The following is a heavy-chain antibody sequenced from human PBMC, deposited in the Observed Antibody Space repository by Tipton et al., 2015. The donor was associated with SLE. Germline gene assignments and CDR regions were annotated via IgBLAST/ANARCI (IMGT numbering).Heavy chain of an antibody. D-gene: IGHD2-15*01. J-gene: IGHJ4*02. Sequence: TLSLTCTVSGGSISGYYWSWVRQTPGKGLEWIGYIHYNRDTNYHPSLKSRVTISVDTSKNQLSLKLTSVTVADTAVYYCARGSVVADDFWGQGTLVTVSS. CDR3: ARGSVVADDF. CDR2: IHYNRDT. V-gene: IGHV4-59*01. CDR1: GGSISGYY.